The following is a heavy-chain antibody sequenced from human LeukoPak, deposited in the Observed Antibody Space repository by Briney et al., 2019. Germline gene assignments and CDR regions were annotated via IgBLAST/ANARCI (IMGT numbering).Heavy chain of an antibody. CDR2: INHSGST. V-gene: IGHV4-34*01. J-gene: IGHJ6*03. Sequence: PSETLSLTCAVYGGSLSGYYWSWIRQPPGKGPEWIGEINHSGSTNDNPSLKSRVTISVDTSKSQFSLKLKSVIAADTAVYYCARGPFAARPPNYYMDVWCKGTTVTVS. CDR3: ARGPFAARPPNYYMDV. D-gene: IGHD6-6*01. CDR1: GGSLSGYY.